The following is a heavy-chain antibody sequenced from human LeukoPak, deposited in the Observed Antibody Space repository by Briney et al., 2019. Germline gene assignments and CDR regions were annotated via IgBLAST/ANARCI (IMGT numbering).Heavy chain of an antibody. Sequence: PSETLSLACTVSGGSISSSSYYWGWIRQPPGKGLEWIGSIYYSGSTYYNPSLKSRVTISVDTSKNQFSLKLSSVTAADTAVYYCARFATVTTVDYWGQGTLVTVSS. D-gene: IGHD4-17*01. CDR3: ARFATVTTVDY. V-gene: IGHV4-39*07. J-gene: IGHJ4*02. CDR2: IYYSGST. CDR1: GGSISSSSYY.